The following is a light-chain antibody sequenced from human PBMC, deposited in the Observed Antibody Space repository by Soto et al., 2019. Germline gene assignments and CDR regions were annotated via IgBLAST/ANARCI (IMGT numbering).Light chain of an antibody. CDR2: DAS. J-gene: IGKJ2*02. Sequence: DIQLTQSPSSLSASVGDRATITCQSSQDIKNYLIWYQQKAGEAPNLLIYDASNLGTGVSSRFSGSGSGTEFSLNITNLQPEDIATYYCQHYARGPCTFGQGTRLEIK. V-gene: IGKV1-33*01. CDR3: QHYARGPCT. CDR1: QDIKNY.